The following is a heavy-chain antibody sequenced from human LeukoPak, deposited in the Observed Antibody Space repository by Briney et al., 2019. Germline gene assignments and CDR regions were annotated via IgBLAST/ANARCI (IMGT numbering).Heavy chain of an antibody. CDR2: ISSSGSTT. CDR3: ARDNYDSSGYYFD. Sequence: PGGSLRLSCAASGFTFSSYEMNWVRQAPGKGLEWVSYISSSGSTTHYADSVKVRFTISRDNAKKSLYLQINSLRAEDTAVYYCARDNYDSSGYYFDWGQGTLVTVSS. J-gene: IGHJ4*02. V-gene: IGHV3-48*03. D-gene: IGHD3-22*01. CDR1: GFTFSSYE.